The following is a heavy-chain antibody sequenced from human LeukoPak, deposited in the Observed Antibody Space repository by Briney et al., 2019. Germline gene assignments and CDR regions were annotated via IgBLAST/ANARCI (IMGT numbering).Heavy chain of an antibody. CDR2: ISDSVTT. V-gene: IGHV4-61*01. CDR1: GGSVSSGTFD. J-gene: IGHJ4*02. D-gene: IGHD3-10*01. Sequence: ESGPGLVKPSENLSLTCTVSGGSVSSGTFDWSWIRQPPGKGLEWIGHISDSVTTKYSPSLKTRVTISVDTSKNQFSLKLRSVTAADTAVYYCAARGQGSSLSYFVYWGQGTLVTVSS. CDR3: AARGQGSSLSYFVY.